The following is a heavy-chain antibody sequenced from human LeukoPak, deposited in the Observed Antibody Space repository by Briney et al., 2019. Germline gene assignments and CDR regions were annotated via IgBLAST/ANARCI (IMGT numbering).Heavy chain of an antibody. CDR1: GGSISSSNW. CDR2: IYPSGST. V-gene: IGHV4-4*02. D-gene: IGHD3-22*01. CDR3: ARWNYYDNRGSSDDAFDI. J-gene: IGHJ3*02. Sequence: SGTLSLTCAVSGGSISSSNWWSWVRQPPGKGPEWIGEIYPSGSTNYNPSLKSRVTISVDKSKNHLSLKLSSVTAADTAVYYCARWNYYDNRGSSDDAFDIWGQGTMVTVSS.